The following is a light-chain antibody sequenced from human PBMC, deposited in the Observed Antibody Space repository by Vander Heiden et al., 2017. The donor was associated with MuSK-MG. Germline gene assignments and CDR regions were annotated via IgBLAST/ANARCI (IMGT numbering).Light chain of an antibody. V-gene: IGLV1-51*02. J-gene: IGLJ2*01. CDR2: EDN. Sequence: QSVLTQPSSVSAAPGQKVTISCSGSSSNIGNNYVSRYQQLPGTAPHLLIYEDNKRPSGIPARFSGATSGTSATLGITGLQTGDEADYYCGTWDSSMSAVVFGGGTKLTVL. CDR3: GTWDSSMSAVV. CDR1: SSNIGNNY.